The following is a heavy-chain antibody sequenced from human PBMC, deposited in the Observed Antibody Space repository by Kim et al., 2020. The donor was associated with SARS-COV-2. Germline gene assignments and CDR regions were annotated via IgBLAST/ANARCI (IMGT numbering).Heavy chain of an antibody. CDR2: ST. CDR3: ARALIRLGDY. D-gene: IGHD3-10*01. V-gene: IGHV3-74*01. Sequence: STSYADSVKGRFTISRDNAKNTLYLQMNSLRAEDTAVYYCARALIRLGDYWGQGTLVTVSS. J-gene: IGHJ4*02.